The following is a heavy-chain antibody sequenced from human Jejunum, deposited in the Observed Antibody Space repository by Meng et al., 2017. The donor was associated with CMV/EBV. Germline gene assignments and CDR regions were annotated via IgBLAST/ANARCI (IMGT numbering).Heavy chain of an antibody. Sequence: CAATGVTVSNEDMSWHGQARGKGMEGVESMKGGGDVKTNYAESVKGRFTISRDNSKNTLYLQLNSLRVEDTAVYYCARVRSSPGGGDWGHGTLVTVSS. J-gene: IGHJ4*01. CDR1: GVTVSNED. D-gene: IGHD6-13*01. V-gene: IGHV3-23*01. CDR3: ARVRSSPGGGD. CDR2: MKGGGDVKT.